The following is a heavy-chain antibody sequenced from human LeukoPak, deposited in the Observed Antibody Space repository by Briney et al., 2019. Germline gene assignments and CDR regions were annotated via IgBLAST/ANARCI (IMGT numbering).Heavy chain of an antibody. Sequence: ASVKVSCKASGYTFTGYYMHWVRQAPGQGLEWMGRINPNSGGTNYAQKFQGRVTMTRDTSISTAYMELSRLRSDDTAVYYCARVHRYGSGSYYLDYWGQGTLVTVSS. J-gene: IGHJ4*02. V-gene: IGHV1-2*06. CDR3: ARVHRYGSGSYYLDY. CDR1: GYTFTGYY. CDR2: INPNSGGT. D-gene: IGHD3-10*01.